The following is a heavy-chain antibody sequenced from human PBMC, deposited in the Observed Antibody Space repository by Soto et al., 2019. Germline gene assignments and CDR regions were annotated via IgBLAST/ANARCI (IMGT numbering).Heavy chain of an antibody. Sequence: QITLKESGQTLVKPTQILTLTCTFSGFSLTTRGVGVGWIRQPPGEALEWLALIYWDDDERYSPSLRSRLTITKDTSKNQVVRTMTNMAPVDTGTYYCAHYSSSSPDDGFDVWGQGTRVTVAS. CDR2: IYWDDDE. CDR3: AHYSSSSPDDGFDV. J-gene: IGHJ3*01. D-gene: IGHD6-6*01. V-gene: IGHV2-5*02. CDR1: GFSLTTRGVG.